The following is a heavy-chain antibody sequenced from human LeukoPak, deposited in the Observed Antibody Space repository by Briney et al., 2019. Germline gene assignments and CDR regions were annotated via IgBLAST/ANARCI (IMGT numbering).Heavy chain of an antibody. CDR2: IHSSGTVK. Sequence: GGSLRLSCAASGFTFSSCEMNWVRQAPGKGLEWVSNIHSSGTVKYYSDSVKGRFSISRDNAKSSLYLQMNSLRVEDTAVYYCALLTVASDFDYWGQGALVTVSS. CDR3: ALLTVASDFDY. CDR1: GFTFSSCE. J-gene: IGHJ4*02. D-gene: IGHD5-12*01. V-gene: IGHV3-48*03.